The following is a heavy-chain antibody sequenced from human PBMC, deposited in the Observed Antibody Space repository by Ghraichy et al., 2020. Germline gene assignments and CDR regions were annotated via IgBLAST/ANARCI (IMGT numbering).Heavy chain of an antibody. CDR3: ASLYYYDSSGYQNDY. CDR1: GGSISSYY. V-gene: IGHV4-59*08. D-gene: IGHD3-22*01. Sequence: SETLTLTCTVSGGSISSYYWSWIRQPPGKGLEWIGYIYYSGSTNYNPSLKSRVTISVDTSKNQFSLKLSSVTAADTAVYYCASLYYYDSSGYQNDYWGQGTLVTVSS. J-gene: IGHJ4*02. CDR2: IYYSGST.